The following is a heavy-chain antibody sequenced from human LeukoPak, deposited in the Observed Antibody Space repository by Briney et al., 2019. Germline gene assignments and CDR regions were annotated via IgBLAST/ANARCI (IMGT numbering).Heavy chain of an antibody. J-gene: IGHJ5*02. Sequence: ASVKVSCKASGYTFTGYYMHWVRQAPGQGLERMGWINPNSGGTNYAQKFQGRVTMTRDTSISTAYMELSRLRSDDTAVYYCARVFGSSARQLLFDPWGQGTLVTVSS. V-gene: IGHV1-2*02. CDR1: GYTFTGYY. CDR2: INPNSGGT. CDR3: ARVFGSSARQLLFDP. D-gene: IGHD3-10*01.